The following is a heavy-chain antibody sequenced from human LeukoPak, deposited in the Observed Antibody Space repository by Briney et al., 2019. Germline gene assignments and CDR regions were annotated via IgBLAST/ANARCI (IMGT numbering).Heavy chain of an antibody. CDR2: IIPIFGTA. Sequence: SVKVSRKASGGTFSIYAISWVRQAPGQGLGWMGGIIPIFGTANYAQKFQSRVTITAAESTSTAYMALSSLRSEHTAVYYCARIIRVEDDFWRGYYCYFDCWGQGTLVTVSS. V-gene: IGHV1-69*01. CDR3: ARIIRVEDDFWRGYYCYFDC. J-gene: IGHJ4*02. CDR1: GGTFSIYA. D-gene: IGHD3-3*01.